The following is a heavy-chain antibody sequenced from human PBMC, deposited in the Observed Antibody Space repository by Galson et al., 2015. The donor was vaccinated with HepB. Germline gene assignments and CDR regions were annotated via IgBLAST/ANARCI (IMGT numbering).Heavy chain of an antibody. CDR1: GFTFSSYG. CDR2: IWYDGSNK. J-gene: IGHJ6*03. V-gene: IGHV3-33*01. Sequence: SLRLSCAASGFTFSSYGMHWVRQAPGKGLEWVAVIWYDGSNKYYADSVKGRFTISRDNSKNTLYLQMNSLRAEDTAVYYCARRRNYASASYMDVWGKGTTVTVSS. CDR3: ARRRNYASASYMDV. D-gene: IGHD1-7*01.